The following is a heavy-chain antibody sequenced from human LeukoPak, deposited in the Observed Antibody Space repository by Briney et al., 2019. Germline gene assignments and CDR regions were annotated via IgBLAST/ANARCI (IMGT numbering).Heavy chain of an antibody. CDR1: GGSISSYY. CDR2: IYTSGST. V-gene: IGHV4-4*07. D-gene: IGHD1-26*01. CDR3: ARDLGGAILVMWFDP. J-gene: IGHJ5*02. Sequence: SETLSLTCTVSGGSISSYYWSWIRQPAGKGLEWIGRIYTSGSTNYNPSLKSRVTMSVDTSKNQFSLQLNSVTPEDTAVYYCARDLGGAILVMWFDPWGQGTLVTVSS.